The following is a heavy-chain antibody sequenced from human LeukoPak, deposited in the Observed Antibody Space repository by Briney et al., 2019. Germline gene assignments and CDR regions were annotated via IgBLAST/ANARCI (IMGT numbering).Heavy chain of an antibody. Sequence: TSETLSLTCTVSGGSISSYYWSWIRQPAGKGLEWIGRIYTSGSTNYNPSLKSRVTMSVDTSKNQFSLKLSSVTAADTAVYYCAREENTAPEAYYYYYYMDVWGKGTTVTVSS. CDR3: AREENTAPEAYYYYYYMDV. J-gene: IGHJ6*03. D-gene: IGHD5-18*01. V-gene: IGHV4-4*07. CDR1: GGSISSYY. CDR2: IYTSGST.